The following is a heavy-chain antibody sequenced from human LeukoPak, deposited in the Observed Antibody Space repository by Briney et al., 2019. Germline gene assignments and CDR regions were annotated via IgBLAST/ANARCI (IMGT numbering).Heavy chain of an antibody. D-gene: IGHD3-10*01. CDR3: AKHYGSGTYYNYFTY. V-gene: IGHV3-23*01. CDR1: GFNFSSYA. J-gene: IGHJ4*02. CDR2: ISDSGGRT. Sequence: GGSLRLSCAASGFNFSSYALSWVRQAPGRGLEWVSAISDSGGRTYYADFVKGRFTISRDNSENTLFLQMSSLRAEDTATYYCAKHYGSGTYYNYFTYCGQGTLVSVSS.